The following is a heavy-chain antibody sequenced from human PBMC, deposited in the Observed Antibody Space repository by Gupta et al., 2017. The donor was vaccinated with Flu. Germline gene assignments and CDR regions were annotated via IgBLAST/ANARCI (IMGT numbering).Heavy chain of an antibody. Sequence: EVQLLESGGGLVQPGGSLRLSCAASGFTFSSYALSWVRQAPGKGLEGVSAISGSGGSTYYADSVKGRFTISRDNSKNTLYLQMNSLRAEDTVVYYCAKRPQVPAAPFDYWGQGTLVTVSS. CDR1: GFTFSSYA. CDR2: ISGSGGST. D-gene: IGHD2-2*01. CDR3: AKRPQVPAAPFDY. J-gene: IGHJ4*02. V-gene: IGHV3-23*01.